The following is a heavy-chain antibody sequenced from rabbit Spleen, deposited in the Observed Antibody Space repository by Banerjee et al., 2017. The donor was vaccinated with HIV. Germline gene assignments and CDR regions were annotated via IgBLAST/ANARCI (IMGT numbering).Heavy chain of an antibody. D-gene: IGHD8-1*01. CDR3: ARDGAGGSYFAL. CDR1: GFTLSSYY. Sequence: QLEESAGGLVQPGGSLKLSCKASGFTLSSYYMNWVRQAPGKGLEWIGYIDPVFGITYYANWVNGRISISRENAQNTVLLQMTGLTAADTATYFCARDGAGGSYFALWGQGTLVTVS. J-gene: IGHJ3*01. V-gene: IGHV1S7*01. CDR2: IDPVFGIT.